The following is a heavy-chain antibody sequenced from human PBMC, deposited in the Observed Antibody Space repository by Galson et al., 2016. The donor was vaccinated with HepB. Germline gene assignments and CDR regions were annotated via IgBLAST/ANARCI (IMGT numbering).Heavy chain of an antibody. CDR1: SGAIGSYY. V-gene: IGHV4-59*01. CDR2: RTSGGSI. D-gene: IGHD6-13*01. Sequence: EPLSLTCTVSSGAIGSYYWSWIRHLPGKGLEWIGCRTSGGSINYNPSLKSRVSMSIDTSKNQFSLNVASVTAADSALYYCARGLVQGSWSPTHPFDLWGQGTMVTVSS. J-gene: IGHJ3*01. CDR3: ARGLVQGSWSPTHPFDL.